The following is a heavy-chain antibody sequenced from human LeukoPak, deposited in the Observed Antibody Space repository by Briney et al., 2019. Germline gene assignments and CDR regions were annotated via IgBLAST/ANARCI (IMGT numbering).Heavy chain of an antibody. CDR1: GGSFSGYY. V-gene: IGHV4-34*01. CDR2: INHSGST. D-gene: IGHD3-22*01. CDR3: ARGQQYYHDSSGYWVFDY. Sequence: SETLSLTCAVYGGSFSGYYWNWIRQPPGKGLEWIGEINHSGSTNYNPSLKSRVTISVDTSKNQFSLKLSSVTAADTAVYPCARGQQYYHDSSGYWVFDYWGQGTLVTVSS. J-gene: IGHJ4*02.